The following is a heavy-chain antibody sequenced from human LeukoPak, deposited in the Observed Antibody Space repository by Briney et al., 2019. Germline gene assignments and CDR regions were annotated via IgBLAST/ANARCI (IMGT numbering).Heavy chain of an antibody. CDR3: ARAQSGSYYWYYYYYMDV. Sequence: PGGSLRLSCAASGFTFSSYWMSWVRQAPGKGLEWVANIKQNGSEKYYVASVKGRFTISRDNAKNSLYLQMNSLRAENTAVYYCARAQSGSYYWYYYYYMDVWGKGTTVTVSS. V-gene: IGHV3-7*01. CDR2: IKQNGSEK. D-gene: IGHD1-26*01. CDR1: GFTFSSYW. J-gene: IGHJ6*03.